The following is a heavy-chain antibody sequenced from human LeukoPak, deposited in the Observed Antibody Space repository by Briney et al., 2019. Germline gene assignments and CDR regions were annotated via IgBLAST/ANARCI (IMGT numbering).Heavy chain of an antibody. CDR1: GYSFTSYW. CDR2: IYPGGSDT. Sequence: GESLKISCKGSGYSFTSYWIGWVRQMPGKGLEWMGMIYPGGSDTRYSPSFQGQVTISVDKSISTAFLQWGSLKASDTAIYYCARQEAGVAVAGTVHNYGMDVWGKGTTVTVSS. CDR3: ARQEAGVAVAGTVHNYGMDV. D-gene: IGHD6-19*01. J-gene: IGHJ6*04. V-gene: IGHV5-51*01.